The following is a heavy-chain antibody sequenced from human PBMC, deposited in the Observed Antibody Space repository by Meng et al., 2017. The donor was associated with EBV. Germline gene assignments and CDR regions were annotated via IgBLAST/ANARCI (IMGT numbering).Heavy chain of an antibody. V-gene: IGHV1-18*01. CDR1: GYTFTSDG. Sequence: QLKLVQCEAEVKKPGASAKVTCKASGYTFTSDGISWVRQAPGQGLEWIGWISAYNGNTNYAQKLQGRVTMTTDTSTSTAYMELRSLRSDDTAVYYCARGLDYFDDWGQGTLVTVSS. CDR3: ARGLDYFDD. CDR2: ISAYNGNT. J-gene: IGHJ4*02.